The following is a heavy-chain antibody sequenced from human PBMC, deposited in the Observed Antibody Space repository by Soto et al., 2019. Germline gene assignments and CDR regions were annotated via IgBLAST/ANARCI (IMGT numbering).Heavy chain of an antibody. D-gene: IGHD6-13*01. Sequence: QPGGSLRLSCAASGFRVSDNYTIWVRQASGKGLEWVAVLHHGGTTFYPDSVTGRLTISRDSSRNTLYLQMTSLRAEDSAVYYCAGSSSWYSHFDYWGHGTLVTVYS. V-gene: IGHV3-53*01. CDR1: GFRVSDNY. CDR3: AGSSSWYSHFDY. J-gene: IGHJ4*01. CDR2: LHHGGTT.